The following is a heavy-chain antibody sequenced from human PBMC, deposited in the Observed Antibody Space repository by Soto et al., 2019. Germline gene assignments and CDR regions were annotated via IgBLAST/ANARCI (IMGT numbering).Heavy chain of an antibody. CDR3: ARVPYPFDFYYDMDV. Sequence: QVQLRESGPGLVMPSQTLSLTCTVSGDSIGSGNKYWSWIRQAPGKGLEWIGYIFSSGTTYYNPSLKSRLTMSLDTSQNQFSLKRNSVTAAATAVYFCARVPYPFDFYYDMDVGGQGTTVTVSS. D-gene: IGHD3-16*01. J-gene: IGHJ6*02. V-gene: IGHV4-30-4*01. CDR1: GDSIGSGNKY. CDR2: IFSSGTT.